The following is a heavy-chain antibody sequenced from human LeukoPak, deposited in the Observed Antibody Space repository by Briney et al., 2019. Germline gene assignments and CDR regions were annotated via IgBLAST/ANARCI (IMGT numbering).Heavy chain of an antibody. V-gene: IGHV3-7*01. J-gene: IGHJ4*02. D-gene: IGHD3-22*01. CDR1: GFTFSSYW. CDR3: ARDLLDYYDSSGYPRY. Sequence: GGALRLSCAASGFTFSSYWRSWVRQAPGKGLEWVANIKQDGSEKHYVDSVKGRFTISRDNAKNSLYLQMNSLRAEDTAVYYCARDLLDYYDSSGYPRYGGQGTLVTVSS. CDR2: IKQDGSEK.